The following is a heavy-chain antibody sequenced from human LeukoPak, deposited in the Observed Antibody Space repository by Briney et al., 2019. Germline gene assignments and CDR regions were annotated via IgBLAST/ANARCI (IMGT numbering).Heavy chain of an antibody. CDR2: INHSGST. Sequence: SETLSLTCAVHGGSFSGYYWSWIRQPPGKGLEGIGEINHSGSTNYNPSLKSRVTISVDTSKNQFSLKLSSVTAADTAVYYCARVYCSSTSCYAGSSDIPVDYWGQGTLVTVSS. J-gene: IGHJ4*02. CDR1: GGSFSGYY. V-gene: IGHV4-34*01. D-gene: IGHD2-2*01. CDR3: ARVYCSSTSCYAGSSDIPVDY.